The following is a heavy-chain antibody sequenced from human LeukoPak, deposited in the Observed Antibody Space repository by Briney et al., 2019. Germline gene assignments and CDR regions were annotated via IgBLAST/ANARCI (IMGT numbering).Heavy chain of an antibody. D-gene: IGHD3-22*01. J-gene: IGHJ4*02. CDR1: GFTVSSNY. CDR3: ARTGAYDSSGYGLKRYYFDY. Sequence: GGSLRLSCAASGFTVSSNYMSWVRQAPGKGLQWVSVIYSGGSTYYADSVKGRFTISRDNSKNTRYLQMNSLRAEDTAVYYCARTGAYDSSGYGLKRYYFDYWGQGTLVTVSS. CDR2: IYSGGST. V-gene: IGHV3-53*01.